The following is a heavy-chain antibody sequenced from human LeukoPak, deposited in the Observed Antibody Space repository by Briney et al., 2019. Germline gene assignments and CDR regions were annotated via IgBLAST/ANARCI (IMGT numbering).Heavy chain of an antibody. D-gene: IGHD3-3*01. V-gene: IGHV3-30*02. J-gene: IGHJ4*02. CDR2: IRYDGSNK. CDR1: GFPFNTYF. CDR3: AKSRSNYDFWSVFDY. Sequence: GGSLRLSCVASGFPFNTYFMHWVRQAPGKGLEWVASIRYDGSNKYYADSVRGRLSISRDNSKETLYLQMNSLRTGDTAVYYCAKSRSNYDFWSVFDYWGQGALVTVSS.